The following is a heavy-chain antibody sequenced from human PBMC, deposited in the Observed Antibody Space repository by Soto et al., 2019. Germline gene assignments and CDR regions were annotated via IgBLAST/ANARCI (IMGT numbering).Heavy chain of an antibody. Sequence: GGSLRLSCAASGFTFSSYAMSWVRQAPGKGLEWVSAISGSGGSTYYEDSVKGRFTISRDNSKNTLYLQMNSLRAEDTAVYYCAKDPSLSASSSSAFDYWGQGTLVTVSS. V-gene: IGHV3-23*01. CDR3: AKDPSLSASSSSAFDY. CDR1: GFTFSSYA. J-gene: IGHJ4*02. CDR2: ISGSGGST. D-gene: IGHD6-6*01.